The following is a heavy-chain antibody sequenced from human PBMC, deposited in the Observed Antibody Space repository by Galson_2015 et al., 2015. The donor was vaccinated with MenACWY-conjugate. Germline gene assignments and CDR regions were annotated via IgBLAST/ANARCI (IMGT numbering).Heavy chain of an antibody. CDR1: GFTFGDYA. J-gene: IGHJ4*02. CDR2: IRSKAYGGTT. Sequence: SLRLSCAASGFTFGDYAMSWFRQAPGKGLEWVGFIRSKAYGGTTEYTASVKSRLNISRDDSKSIAYLQMNSLKTEDTAVYYCTRQMWTTVTTPPDYWGQGTLVTVSS. V-gene: IGHV3-49*01. D-gene: IGHD4-17*01. CDR3: TRQMWTTVTTPPDY.